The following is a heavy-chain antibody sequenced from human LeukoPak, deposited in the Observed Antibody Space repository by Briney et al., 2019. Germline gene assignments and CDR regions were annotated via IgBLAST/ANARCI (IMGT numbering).Heavy chain of an antibody. Sequence: PSETLSLTCAVYGGSFSGYYWSWIRQPPGKGLEWIGEINHSGSTNYNPSLKSRVTISVDASKNQFSLKLRSVTAADTAVYYCARDGGTNHYYYYMDVWGKGTTVTVSS. CDR1: GGSFSGYY. CDR2: INHSGST. V-gene: IGHV4-34*01. D-gene: IGHD2-2*01. CDR3: ARDGGTNHYYYYMDV. J-gene: IGHJ6*03.